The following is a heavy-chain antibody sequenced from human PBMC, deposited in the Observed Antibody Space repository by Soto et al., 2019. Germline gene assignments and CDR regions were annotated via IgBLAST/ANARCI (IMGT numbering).Heavy chain of an antibody. D-gene: IGHD4-4*01. Sequence: GGSLRLSCAASGFTFSSYAMHWVRQAPGKGLEWVAVISYDGSNKYYADSVKGRFTISRDNSKNTLYLQMNSLRAEDTAVYYCARSNDYSNYAYYYYYYGMDVWGQGTTVTVSS. CDR2: ISYDGSNK. CDR3: ARSNDYSNYAYYYYYYGMDV. V-gene: IGHV3-30-3*01. J-gene: IGHJ6*02. CDR1: GFTFSSYA.